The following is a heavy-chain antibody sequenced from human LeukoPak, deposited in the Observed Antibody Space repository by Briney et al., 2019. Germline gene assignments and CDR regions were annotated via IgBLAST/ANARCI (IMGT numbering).Heavy chain of an antibody. D-gene: IGHD4-23*01. V-gene: IGHV3-66*02. CDR1: DFAVSTNY. Sequence: GGSLRLSCAASDFAVSTNYMTWVRQAPGKGLEWVPFIFSDGTTKCADSVKGRFTISRDSSKSTLYLQMNSLSAEDTAVYYCAGYYGGKFDYWGQGTLVTVSS. CDR2: IFSDGTT. CDR3: AGYYGGKFDY. J-gene: IGHJ4*02.